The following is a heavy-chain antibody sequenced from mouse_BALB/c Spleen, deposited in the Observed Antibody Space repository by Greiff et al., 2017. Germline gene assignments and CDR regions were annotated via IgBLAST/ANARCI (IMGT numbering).Heavy chain of an antibody. V-gene: IGHV1S81*02. CDR2: INPSNGRT. CDR1: GYTFTSYW. Sequence: QVQLQQPGAELVKPGASVKLSCKASGYTFTSYWMHWVKQRPGQGLEWIGEINPSNGRTNYNEKFKSKATLTVDKSSSTAYMQLSSLTSEDSAVYYCARGDMGMGHLLCLAYWGQGTLVTVSA. CDR3: ARGDMGMGHLLCLAY. J-gene: IGHJ3*01. D-gene: IGHD2-1*01.